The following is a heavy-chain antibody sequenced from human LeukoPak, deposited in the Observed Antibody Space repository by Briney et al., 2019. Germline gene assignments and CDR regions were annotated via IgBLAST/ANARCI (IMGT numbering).Heavy chain of an antibody. CDR1: GFTFDDYA. CDR3: AKGYSSSWAPESSYYFDY. CDR2: ISWNSGSI. D-gene: IGHD6-13*01. J-gene: IGHJ4*02. V-gene: IGHV3-9*01. Sequence: PGGSLRLSCAASGFTFDDYAMHWVRQAPGKGLEWVSGISWNSGSIGYADSVKGRFTISRDNAKNSLYLQMNSLRAEDTAVYYCAKGYSSSWAPESSYYFDYWGQGTLVTVSS.